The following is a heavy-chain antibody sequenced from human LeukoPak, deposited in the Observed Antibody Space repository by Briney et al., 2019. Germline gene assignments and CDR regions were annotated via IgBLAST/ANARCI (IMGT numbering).Heavy chain of an antibody. D-gene: IGHD3-10*01. CDR1: GGSISSGSYY. CDR2: IYTSGST. V-gene: IGHV4-61*02. Sequence: SETLSLTCTVSGGSISSGSYYWSWIRQPAGKGLEWIGRIYTSGSTNYNPSLKSRVTISVDTSKNQFSLKLSSVTAADTAVYYCARGDGSGSYGFDYWGQGTLVTVSS. CDR3: ARGDGSGSYGFDY. J-gene: IGHJ4*02.